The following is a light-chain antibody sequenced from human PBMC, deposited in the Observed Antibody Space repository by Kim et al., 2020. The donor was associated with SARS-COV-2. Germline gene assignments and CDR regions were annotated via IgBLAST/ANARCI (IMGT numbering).Light chain of an antibody. Sequence: SASVGVTFSVTCRASQTINYNLNWYQLKPGKSPRLLIYAASTLQSGVPSRFSGSGSGTDFTLTIDSLLPEDFATYYCQQTYSSPVHFGQGTKLEI. V-gene: IGKV1-39*01. J-gene: IGKJ2*01. CDR3: QQTYSSPVH. CDR1: QTINYN. CDR2: AAS.